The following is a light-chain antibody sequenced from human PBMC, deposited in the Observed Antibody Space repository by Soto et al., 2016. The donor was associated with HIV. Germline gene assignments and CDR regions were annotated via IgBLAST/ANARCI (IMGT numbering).Light chain of an antibody. J-gene: IGKJ1*01. Sequence: DIQMTQSPPSLSASVGDRVSITCRSSQGIGNELGWYQQKPGRAPKRLIYPISTSQSGVPSRFSGSGSGTEFTLTISSLQPEDVATYYCLQHNRNPRTFG. CDR3: LQHNRNPRT. V-gene: IGKV1-17*01. CDR2: PIS. CDR1: QGIGNE.